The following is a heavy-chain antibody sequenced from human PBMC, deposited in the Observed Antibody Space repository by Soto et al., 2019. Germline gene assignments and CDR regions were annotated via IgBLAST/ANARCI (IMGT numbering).Heavy chain of an antibody. CDR1: GYTFTKYW. D-gene: IGHD3-9*01. J-gene: IGHJ6*02. Sequence: GESLKISCQASGYTFTKYWVGWVRQMPGKGLEWMGIIYPDDSDTRYSPSFQGHVTISADKSISTAYLRWSSLKASDTAMYYCARLGFEYDTLTAYYNVHHYYGLDVWGQGTSVTVSS. CDR2: IYPDDSDT. CDR3: ARLGFEYDTLTAYYNVHHYYGLDV. V-gene: IGHV5-51*01.